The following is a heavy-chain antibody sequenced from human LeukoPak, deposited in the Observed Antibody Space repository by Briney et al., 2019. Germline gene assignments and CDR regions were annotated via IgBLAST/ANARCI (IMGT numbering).Heavy chain of an antibody. CDR2: ITGSGGSA. D-gene: IGHD2-15*01. J-gene: IGHJ4*02. CDR3: ASRYCSGGSCYNRYYFDY. V-gene: IGHV3-23*01. CDR1: GFTFSNYA. Sequence: PGGSLRLSCAASGFTFSNYAMSWVRQPPGKGLEWVSAITGSGGSAYYADSVKGRFTISRDNSKNTLYLQMNSLRAEDTAIYYCASRYCSGGSCYNRYYFDYWGQGTLVTVSS.